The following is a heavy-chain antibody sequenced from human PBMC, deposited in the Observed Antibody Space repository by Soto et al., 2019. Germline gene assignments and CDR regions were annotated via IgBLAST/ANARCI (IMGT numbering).Heavy chain of an antibody. D-gene: IGHD6-19*01. CDR1: GFSFSNYA. V-gene: IGHV3-23*01. CDR2: ISDVEGAT. CDR3: VKGTRALPNISGLIYGRY. Sequence: PGGSLRLSYAASGFSFSNYAMTWVRQAPGKGLEWVSTISDVEGATYSADSVKGRFTTSRDNSKNTVFLQMDNLRAEDTAVYFCVKGTRALPNISGLIYGRYWGQGTPFTVSS. J-gene: IGHJ4*02.